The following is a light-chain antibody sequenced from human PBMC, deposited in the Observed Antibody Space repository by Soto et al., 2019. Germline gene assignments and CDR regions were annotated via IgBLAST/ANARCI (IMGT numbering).Light chain of an antibody. CDR1: QSVSSN. Sequence: EIVMTQSPATLSVSPGDRATLSCRASQSVSSNLAWYQQKPGQAPRLLIYGASTRATGIPARFSGSGSGTEFTLTISSRQSEDFAVYYCQQYNNWTPWTFGQGTKVEIK. J-gene: IGKJ1*01. CDR2: GAS. V-gene: IGKV3-15*01. CDR3: QQYNNWTPWT.